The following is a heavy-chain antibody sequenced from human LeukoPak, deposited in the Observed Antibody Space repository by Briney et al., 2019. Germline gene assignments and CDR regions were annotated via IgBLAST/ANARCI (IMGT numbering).Heavy chain of an antibody. D-gene: IGHD3-10*01. CDR1: GGTFSSYA. Sequence: VASVKVSCKASGGTFSSYAISWVRQAPGQGLEWMGRIIPILGIANYAQKFQGRVTITADKSTSTAYMELSSLRSEDTAVYYCARDHLLWFGELSSSYNWFDPWGQGTLVTVSS. V-gene: IGHV1-69*04. CDR2: IIPILGIA. CDR3: ARDHLLWFGELSSSYNWFDP. J-gene: IGHJ5*02.